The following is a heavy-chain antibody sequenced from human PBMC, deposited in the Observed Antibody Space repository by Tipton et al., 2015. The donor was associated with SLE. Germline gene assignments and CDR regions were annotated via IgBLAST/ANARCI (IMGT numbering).Heavy chain of an antibody. Sequence: GSLRLSCAASGFTFSSYAMSWVRQAPGKGLEWVSVIYSGGSTYYADSVKGRFTISRDNSKNTLYLQMNSLRAEDTAVYYCAKDLWGRGGGMDVWGQGTTVTVSS. V-gene: IGHV3-23*03. D-gene: IGHD7-27*01. CDR2: IYSGGST. CDR3: AKDLWGRGGGMDV. CDR1: GFTFSSYA. J-gene: IGHJ6*02.